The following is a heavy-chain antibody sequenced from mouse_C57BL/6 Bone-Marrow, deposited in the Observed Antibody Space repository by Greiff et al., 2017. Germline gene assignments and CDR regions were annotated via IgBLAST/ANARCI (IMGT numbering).Heavy chain of an antibody. CDR1: GYTFTSYT. CDR3: ARWGTTVVGWYFDV. CDR2: INPSSGYT. D-gene: IGHD1-1*01. Sequence: QVQLQQSGAELARPGASVKMSCKASGYTFTSYTMHWVKQRPGQGLEWIGYINPSSGYTKYNQKFKDKATLTADKSYSTAYMQLSSLTSEDSAVYYCARWGTTVVGWYFDVWGTGTTVTVSS. V-gene: IGHV1-4*01. J-gene: IGHJ1*03.